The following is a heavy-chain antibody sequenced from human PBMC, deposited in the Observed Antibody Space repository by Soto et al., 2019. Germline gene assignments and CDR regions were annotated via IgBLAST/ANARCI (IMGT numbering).Heavy chain of an antibody. D-gene: IGHD4-17*01. CDR3: ARTLYGDNVDY. V-gene: IGHV1-8*01. Sequence: QVQLVQSGAEVKKPGASVKDSCKASGYTFTSYDINWVRQATEQRLEWMGWMNPNSGNTGYAQKFQGRVTMSRNTSIITAHIALRRLRSEDTAVYYWARTLYGDNVDYWGQGTLVTVAA. J-gene: IGHJ4*02. CDR2: MNPNSGNT. CDR1: GYTFTSYD.